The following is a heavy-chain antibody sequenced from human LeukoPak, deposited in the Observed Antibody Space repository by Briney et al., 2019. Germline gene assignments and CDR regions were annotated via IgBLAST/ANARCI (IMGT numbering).Heavy chain of an antibody. D-gene: IGHD5-18*01. CDR3: AKDFGHSFGFYNFFDP. J-gene: IGHJ5*02. Sequence: GGSLRLSCAASGFTFSYYGMHWVRQAPGKGLEWVAIIEYDGNNKYYADSVKGRFTISRDNSKSTVYLQMNSLGAEDTAAYYCAKDFGHSFGFYNFFDPWGQGTLVTVSS. CDR2: IEYDGNNK. V-gene: IGHV3-30*02. CDR1: GFTFSYYG.